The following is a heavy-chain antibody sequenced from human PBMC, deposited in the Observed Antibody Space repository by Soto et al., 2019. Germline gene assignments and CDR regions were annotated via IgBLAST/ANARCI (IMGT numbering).Heavy chain of an antibody. CDR1: GYTFTVYY. D-gene: IGHD1-26*01. Sequence: ASVKVSCKASGYTFTVYYMHWVRQAPGQGLEWMGWINPKSGGTMYPQKFQGRVTMTWDTSISTAYMALTRLRSDDTAVYYCARDLAKGGGSAGFDYWVQGTMVTVYS. CDR3: ARDLAKGGGSAGFDY. CDR2: INPKSGGT. V-gene: IGHV1-2*02. J-gene: IGHJ4*02.